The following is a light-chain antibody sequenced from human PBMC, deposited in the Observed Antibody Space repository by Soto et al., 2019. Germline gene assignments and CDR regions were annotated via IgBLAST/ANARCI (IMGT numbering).Light chain of an antibody. CDR3: CSYAGTFTFV. J-gene: IGLJ1*01. Sequence: QSVLTQSRSVSGSPGQSVTVSCTGTSSDVGGYNYVSWYQQLPGKAPKLTIYDVTKRPSGVPDRFSGSKSGNTASLTISGLQTEDEADYYCCSYAGTFTFVFGPGTKV. CDR2: DVT. CDR1: SSDVGGYNY. V-gene: IGLV2-11*01.